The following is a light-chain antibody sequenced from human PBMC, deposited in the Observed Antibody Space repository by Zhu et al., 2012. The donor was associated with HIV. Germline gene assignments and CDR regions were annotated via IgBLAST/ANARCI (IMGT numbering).Light chain of an antibody. CDR2: GAS. J-gene: IGKJ1*01. Sequence: EIVMTQSPATLPVSPGERATLSCRASQSIKNNLAWYQQKPGQAPRLLIRGASTRATGVPDRFSGSGSGTEFTLTISSLQSEDFALYYCQQYNNWWTFGQGTKVEIK. V-gene: IGKV3-15*01. CDR1: QSIKNN. CDR3: QQYNNWWT.